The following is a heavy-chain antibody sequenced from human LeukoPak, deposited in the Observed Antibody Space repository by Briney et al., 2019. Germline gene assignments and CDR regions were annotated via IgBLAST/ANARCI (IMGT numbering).Heavy chain of an antibody. D-gene: IGHD3-22*01. Sequence: ASVKVSCKASGYTFTSYPISWARQAPGQGLEWMGWITTYNGNTNYAQKLQGRVTMTTDTSTSTAYMELRSLRFDDTAVYYCARDDYDSSVPIYFQHWGQGTLVTVSS. CDR1: GYTFTSYP. CDR2: ITTYNGNT. V-gene: IGHV1-18*01. J-gene: IGHJ1*01. CDR3: ARDDYDSSVPIYFQH.